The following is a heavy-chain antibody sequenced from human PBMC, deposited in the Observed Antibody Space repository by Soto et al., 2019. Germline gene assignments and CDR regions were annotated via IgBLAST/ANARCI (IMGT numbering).Heavy chain of an antibody. J-gene: IGHJ6*02. D-gene: IGHD3-22*01. V-gene: IGHV4-59*01. CDR3: ARERADYYDSSGYYYVADYYYGMDV. Sequence: PPGTGLEWIGYIYYSGSTNYNPSLKSRVTISVDTSKNQFSLKLSSVTAADTAVYYCARERADYYDSSGYYYVADYYYGMDVWGQGTTVTVSS. CDR2: IYYSGST.